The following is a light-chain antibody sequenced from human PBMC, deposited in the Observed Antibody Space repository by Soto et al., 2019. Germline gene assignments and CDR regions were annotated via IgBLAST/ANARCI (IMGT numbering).Light chain of an antibody. V-gene: IGKV1-39*01. J-gene: IGKJ1*01. Sequence: DIQMTQSPSSLSASVGDRGTITCRASQSIFNYVNWYQQKQGKAPEXXIYGASFLHSGAPSGFSGSGSGTDGTITISSLQHEDCSTYDCQQSFTFPRTFGQGTKVDIK. CDR2: GAS. CDR3: QQSFTFPRT. CDR1: QSIFNY.